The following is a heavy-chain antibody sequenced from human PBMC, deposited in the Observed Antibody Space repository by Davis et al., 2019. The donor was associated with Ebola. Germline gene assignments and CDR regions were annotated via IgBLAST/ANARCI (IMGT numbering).Heavy chain of an antibody. CDR1: GFTFSDYE. CDR2: ISPSASRM. V-gene: IGHV3-43*02. Sequence: GESLKISCTASGFTFSDYEMNWVRQTPEKGLEWVSYISPSASRMFYADSVKGRFTISRDNSKESLYLQINSLRSEDTALYFCARGPMPSWYADYYKYGMDVWGQGTTVTASS. D-gene: IGHD6-13*01. J-gene: IGHJ6*02. CDR3: ARGPMPSWYADYYKYGMDV.